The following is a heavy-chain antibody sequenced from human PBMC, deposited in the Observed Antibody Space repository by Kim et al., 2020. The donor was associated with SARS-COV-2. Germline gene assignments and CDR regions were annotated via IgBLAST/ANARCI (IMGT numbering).Heavy chain of an antibody. CDR3: AKVTHRGYATPYFDY. CDR2: ISYDGSNK. D-gene: IGHD2-15*01. J-gene: IGHJ4*02. CDR1: GFTFSSYG. V-gene: IGHV3-30*18. Sequence: GGSLRLSCAASGFTFSSYGMHWVRQAPGKGLEWVAVISYDGSNKYYADSVKGRFTISRDNSKNTLYLQMNSLRAEDTAVYYCAKVTHRGYATPYFDYWGQGTLVTVSS.